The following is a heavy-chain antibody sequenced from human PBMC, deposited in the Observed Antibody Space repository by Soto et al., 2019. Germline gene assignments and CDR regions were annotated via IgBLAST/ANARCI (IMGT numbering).Heavy chain of an antibody. CDR3: AKDSKWELPYGSYFDY. CDR1: GFTFSSYG. V-gene: IGHV3-30*18. D-gene: IGHD1-26*01. Sequence: GGSLRLSCAASGFTFSSYGMHWVRQAPGKGLEWVAVISYDGSNKYYADSVKGRFTISRDNSKNTLYLQMNSLRAEDTAVYYCAKDSKWELPYGSYFDYWGQGTLVTVSS. CDR2: ISYDGSNK. J-gene: IGHJ4*02.